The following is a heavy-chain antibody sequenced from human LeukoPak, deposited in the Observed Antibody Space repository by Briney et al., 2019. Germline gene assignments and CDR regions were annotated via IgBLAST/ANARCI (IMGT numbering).Heavy chain of an antibody. CDR3: CTSPSLGSSWYQFNY. CDR2: ISGRDGRT. D-gene: IGHD6-13*01. J-gene: IGHJ4*02. CDR1: GLTFYTHA. V-gene: IGHV3-23*01. Sequence: GGSLRLSCAVSGLTFYTHAMSWVRQAPGKGLEWVSAISGRDGRTYYTDSVKGRFTISRDNSKNTLYLQMNSLRAEDTAVYYCCTSPSLGSSWYQFNYWGQGALVIVSS.